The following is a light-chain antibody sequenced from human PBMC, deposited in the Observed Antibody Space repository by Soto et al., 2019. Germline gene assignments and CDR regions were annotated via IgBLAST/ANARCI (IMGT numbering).Light chain of an antibody. V-gene: IGKV3-15*01. J-gene: IGKJ4*01. CDR1: QSVSSN. CDR2: GAS. CDR3: RQYGRSLASA. Sequence: VVMTQSPSTLSVSPGERATLSCRASQSVSSNLAWYQQKPGQAPRLLIYGASTRATGIPARFSGSGSGTEFTLTISSLQSEDFAVYYCRQYGRSLASAIGGGTKVDIK.